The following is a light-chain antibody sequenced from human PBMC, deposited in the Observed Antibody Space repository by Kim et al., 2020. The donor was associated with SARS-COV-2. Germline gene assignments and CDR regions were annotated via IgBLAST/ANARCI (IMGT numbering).Light chain of an antibody. CDR3: QKCDSAPWT. Sequence: DIQMTQSPSSLSASVGDRVTITCRASQDISNYLAWFQLKPGKAPKLLIYAASALQLGVPSRFSGSGSGTDFTLTDTSLQPEDVATYYCQKCDSAPWTFGQGTKVDIK. CDR1: QDISNY. J-gene: IGKJ1*01. CDR2: AAS. V-gene: IGKV1-27*01.